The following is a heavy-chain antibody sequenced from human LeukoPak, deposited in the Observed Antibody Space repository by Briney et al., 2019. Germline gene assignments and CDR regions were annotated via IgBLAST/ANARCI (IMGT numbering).Heavy chain of an antibody. J-gene: IGHJ4*02. D-gene: IGHD3-10*01. V-gene: IGHV3-73*01. CDR2: IRSKANSYAT. Sequence: GGSLKLSCVASGFTFSGSAMHWVRQASGKGLEWVGRIRSKANSYATAYAASVKGRFTISRDDSKNTAYLQMNSLKTEDTAVYYCTSLRGGITMVRGVMNWGQGTLVTVSS. CDR3: TSLRGGITMVRGVMN. CDR1: GFTFSGSA.